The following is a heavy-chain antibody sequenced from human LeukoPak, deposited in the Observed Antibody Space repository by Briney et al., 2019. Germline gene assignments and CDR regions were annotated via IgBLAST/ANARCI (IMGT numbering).Heavy chain of an antibody. D-gene: IGHD2-15*01. CDR3: ARDCSGGTCFLGALSY. V-gene: IGHV4-4*07. CDR2: IYTSEST. J-gene: IGHJ4*02. CDR1: SGSISSSY. Sequence: SGTLSLTCTVSSGSISSSYWSWIRQPAGKGLEWIGRIYTSESTNYNPSLKSRVTMSVDTSKNQFSLRLSSVTAADAAVYYCARDCSGGTCFLGALSYWGQGILVTISS.